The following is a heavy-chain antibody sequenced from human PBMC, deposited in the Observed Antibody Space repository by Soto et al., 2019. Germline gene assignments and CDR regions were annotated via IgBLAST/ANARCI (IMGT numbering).Heavy chain of an antibody. J-gene: IGHJ5*02. CDR2: IYATGTT. CDR3: VRDGTKALRDWFDP. CDR1: GASISGFY. V-gene: IGHV4-4*07. Sequence: PSETLSLTCTVSGASISGFYWSWIRKSAGKGLEWIGRIYATGTTDYNPSLKSRVMMSVDTSKKQFSLKLRSVTAADTAVYYCVRDGTKALRDWFDPWGQGISVTVSS. D-gene: IGHD1-1*01.